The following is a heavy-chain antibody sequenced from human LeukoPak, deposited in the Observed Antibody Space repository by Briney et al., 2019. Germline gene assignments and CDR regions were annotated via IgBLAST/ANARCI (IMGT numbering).Heavy chain of an antibody. CDR2: ISYDGSNK. Sequence: GGSLRLSCAASGFTFSSYGMHWVRQAPGKGLEWVAVISYDGSNKYYADSVKGRFTISRDNSKNTLYLQMNSLRAEDTAVYYCAKASGYRSGWYWFDPWGQGTLVTVSS. CDR3: AKASGYRSGWYWFDP. CDR1: GFTFSSYG. D-gene: IGHD6-19*01. V-gene: IGHV3-30*18. J-gene: IGHJ5*02.